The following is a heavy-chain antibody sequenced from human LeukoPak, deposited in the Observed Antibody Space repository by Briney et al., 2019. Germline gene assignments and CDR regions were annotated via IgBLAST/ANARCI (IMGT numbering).Heavy chain of an antibody. CDR3: ARDIGEEDKVNWNDGWFDP. CDR1: GGTFSSYA. V-gene: IGHV1-69*05. CDR2: IIPIYGTT. Sequence: ASVKVSCKASGGTFSSYAISWVRQAPGQGLEWMGRIIPIYGTTNYAQKFQGRVTITTDESTSTAYMERSSLRSEDTAVYYCARDIGEEDKVNWNDGWFDPWGQGTLVTVSS. J-gene: IGHJ5*02. D-gene: IGHD1-1*01.